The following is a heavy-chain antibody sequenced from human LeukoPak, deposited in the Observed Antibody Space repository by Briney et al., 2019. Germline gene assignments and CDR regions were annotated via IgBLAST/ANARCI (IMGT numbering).Heavy chain of an antibody. D-gene: IGHD5-18*01. CDR1: GGSISSSSYY. J-gene: IGHJ2*01. V-gene: IGHV4-39*01. CDR2: IYYSGNT. Sequence: EPLSLPCPVSGGSISSSSYYWGWIRQPPGKGLAWIWSIYYSGNTYYNPSLKSRVTISVDTSKNQFSLKLSSVTAADTAVYYCARHLYSYGSTWYFDLWGRGTLVTVSS. CDR3: ARHLYSYGSTWYFDL.